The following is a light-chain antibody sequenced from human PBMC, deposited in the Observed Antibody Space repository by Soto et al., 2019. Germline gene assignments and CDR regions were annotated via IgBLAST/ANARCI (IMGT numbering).Light chain of an antibody. CDR1: QSISDT. Sequence: EIVITQSPATLSVSPGGRATLSCRASQSISDTLAWYQQKPGQAPRLLIHGASTRAPGFPARFSGSGSGTDFTLTISSLQSEDFAVYYCQQRSNWLFGPGTKVDIK. CDR2: GAS. V-gene: IGKV3-15*01. J-gene: IGKJ3*01. CDR3: QQRSNWL.